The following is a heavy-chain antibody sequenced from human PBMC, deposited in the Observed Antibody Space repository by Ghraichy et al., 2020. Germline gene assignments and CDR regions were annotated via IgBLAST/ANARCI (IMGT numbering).Heavy chain of an antibody. D-gene: IGHD3-22*01. J-gene: IGHJ4*02. Sequence: GESLNISCAASGFTVSSNYMSWVRQAPGKGLEWVSVIYSGGSTYYADSVKGRFTISRHNSKNTLYLQMNSLRAEDTAVYYCARVRWNYYDSSGFAYYFDYWGQGTLVTVSS. CDR1: GFTVSSNY. V-gene: IGHV3-53*04. CDR2: IYSGGST. CDR3: ARVRWNYYDSSGFAYYFDY.